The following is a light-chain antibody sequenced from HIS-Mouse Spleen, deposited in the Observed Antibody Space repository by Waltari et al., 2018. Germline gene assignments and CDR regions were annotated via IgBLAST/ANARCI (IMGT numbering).Light chain of an antibody. J-gene: IGLJ3*02. Sequence: QSALTQPASVSGSPGQSITISCPGTSRYVGSYNLVSWYQQHPGKPPKLMIYEGSKRPSGVSNRFSGSKSGNTASLTISGLQAEDEADYYCCSYAGSSTYWVFGGGTKLTVL. V-gene: IGLV2-23*01. CDR2: EGS. CDR1: SRYVGSYNL. CDR3: CSYAGSSTYWV.